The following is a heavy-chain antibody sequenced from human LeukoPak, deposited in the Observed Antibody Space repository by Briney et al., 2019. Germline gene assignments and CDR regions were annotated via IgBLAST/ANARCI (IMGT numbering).Heavy chain of an antibody. CDR3: TRGAYYDFWSGPKGNWFDP. J-gene: IGHJ5*02. CDR2: ISYDGSNK. CDR1: GFTFSSYA. Sequence: GGSLRLSCAASGFTFSSYAMRWVRQAPGKGLEWVAVISYDGSNKYYADSVKGRFTISRDNSKNTLYLQMNSLRAEDTAVYYCTRGAYYDFWSGPKGNWFDPWGQGTLVTVSS. D-gene: IGHD3-3*01. V-gene: IGHV3-30-3*01.